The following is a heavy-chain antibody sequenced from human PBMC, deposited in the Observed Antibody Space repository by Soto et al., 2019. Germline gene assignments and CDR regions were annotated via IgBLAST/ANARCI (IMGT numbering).Heavy chain of an antibody. CDR2: ISGSGGST. D-gene: IGHD2-21*02. V-gene: IGHV3-23*01. Sequence: PGGSLRLSCAASGFTFSSYAMSWVRQAPGKGLEWVSAISGSGGSTYYADSVKGRFTISRDNSKNTLYLQMNSLRAEDTAVYYCAKFLEDCGGDCYSGGVYWGQGTLVTVSS. CDR1: GFTFSSYA. J-gene: IGHJ4*02. CDR3: AKFLEDCGGDCYSGGVY.